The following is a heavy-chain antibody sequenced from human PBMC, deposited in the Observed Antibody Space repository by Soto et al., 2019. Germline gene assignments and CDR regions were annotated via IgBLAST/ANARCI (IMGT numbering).Heavy chain of an antibody. CDR3: GRGTVTTPRYYYYYMDV. CDR2: MNPNSGNT. V-gene: IGHV1-8*01. J-gene: IGHJ6*03. Sequence: ASVKVSCKASGYTFTSYDINWVRQATGQGLEWMGWMNPNSGNTGYAQKFQGRVTMTRNTSISTAYMELSSLRSEDTAVYYCGRGTVTTPRYYYYYMDVWGKGTTVTVSS. CDR1: GYTFTSYD. D-gene: IGHD4-4*01.